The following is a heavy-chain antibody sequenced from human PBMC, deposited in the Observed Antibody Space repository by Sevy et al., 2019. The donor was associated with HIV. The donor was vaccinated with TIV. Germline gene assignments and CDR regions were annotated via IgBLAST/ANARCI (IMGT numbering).Heavy chain of an antibody. CDR1: GFTFSSYS. J-gene: IGHJ4*02. CDR3: ARDGFAFDT. CDR2: IKEDGRET. Sequence: GGSLRLSCAASGFTFSSYSMNWVRQAPGKGLEWVANIKEDGRETYYLDSVKGRFTISRDNAKNSVHLQMRSLRAEDTAVYYCARDGFAFDTWGPGTLVTVSS. D-gene: IGHD2-2*03. V-gene: IGHV3-7*03.